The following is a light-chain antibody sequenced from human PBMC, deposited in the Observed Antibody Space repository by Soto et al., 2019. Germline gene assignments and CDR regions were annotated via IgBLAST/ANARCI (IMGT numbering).Light chain of an antibody. J-gene: IGLJ3*02. V-gene: IGLV2-14*01. CDR1: SSDVGAYNY. CDR2: GVS. Sequence: QSALTQPASVSGSPGQSITISCTGTSSDVGAYNYVSWYQQHPGKAPKLMIYGVSNRPSGIPNRFSGSKSGNTASLTISGLQAEDEADYYCTSYTTTSTVVFGGGTKLTVL. CDR3: TSYTTTSTVV.